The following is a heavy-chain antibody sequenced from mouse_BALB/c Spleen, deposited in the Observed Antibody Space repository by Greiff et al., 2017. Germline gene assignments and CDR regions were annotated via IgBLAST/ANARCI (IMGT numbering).Heavy chain of an antibody. Sequence: QVQLQQSGAELVKPGASVKLSCKASGYTFTSYYMYWVKQRPGQGLEWIGEINPSNGGTNFNEKFKSKATLTVDKSSSTAYMQLSSLTSEDSAVYYCTRRDYGYWYFDVWGAGTTVTVSS. D-gene: IGHD1-1*01. CDR2: INPSNGGT. V-gene: IGHV1S81*02. CDR3: TRRDYGYWYFDV. CDR1: GYTFTSYY. J-gene: IGHJ1*01.